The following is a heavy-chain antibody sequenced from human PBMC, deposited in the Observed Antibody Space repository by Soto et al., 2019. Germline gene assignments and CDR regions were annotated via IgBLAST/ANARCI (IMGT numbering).Heavy chain of an antibody. CDR3: ARGRGGVGATSDY. V-gene: IGHV4-34*01. Sequence: QVQLQQWGAGLLKPSETLSLTCAVYGGSFSGYYWSWIRQPPGKGLEWIGEIKHSGSTNYNPSLKSRVTISVDTSKTQFSLKLSSVTAADTAVYYCARGRGGVGATSDYWGQGTLVTVSS. CDR1: GGSFSGYY. CDR2: IKHSGST. D-gene: IGHD1-26*01. J-gene: IGHJ4*02.